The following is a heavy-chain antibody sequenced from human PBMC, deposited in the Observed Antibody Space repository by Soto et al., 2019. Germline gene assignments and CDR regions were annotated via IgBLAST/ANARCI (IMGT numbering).Heavy chain of an antibody. CDR1: GFTFSSYW. J-gene: IGHJ3*02. V-gene: IGHV3-74*01. CDR3: ASKTPRDYYDSSGYDAFDI. Sequence: GGSLRLSCAASGFTFSSYWMHWVRQAPGKGLVWVSRINSDGSSTSYADSVKGRFTISRDNAKNTLYLQMNSLRAEDTAVYYCASKTPRDYYDSSGYDAFDIWGKGTMVTVPS. D-gene: IGHD3-22*01. CDR2: INSDGSST.